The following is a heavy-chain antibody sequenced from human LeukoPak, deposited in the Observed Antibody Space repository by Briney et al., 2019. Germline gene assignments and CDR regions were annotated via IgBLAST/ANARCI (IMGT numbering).Heavy chain of an antibody. CDR1: LFTFTSYI. Sequence: PGGSLRLSRAPSLFTFTSYIMNWVRPAPGKGLGWVSSISSISIYIYYADSVKARFTISRDNAKNSLYLQMNSLRAEDTAVYYCARDFLQDHYGDYDPSYYFDYWGQGTLVTVSS. D-gene: IGHD4-17*01. J-gene: IGHJ4*02. CDR2: ISSISIYI. V-gene: IGHV3-21*01. CDR3: ARDFLQDHYGDYDPSYYFDY.